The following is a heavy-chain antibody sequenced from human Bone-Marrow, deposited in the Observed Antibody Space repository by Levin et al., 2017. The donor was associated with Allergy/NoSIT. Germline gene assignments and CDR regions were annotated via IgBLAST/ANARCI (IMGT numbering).Heavy chain of an antibody. V-gene: IGHV1-69*06. CDR2: IIPIFGTA. D-gene: IGHD3-3*01. CDR1: GGTFSSYA. J-gene: IGHJ6*03. CDR3: ARDLAGDFWSGYSRYYYYYYMDV. Sequence: KISCKASGGTFSSYAISWVRQAPGQGLEWMGGIIPIFGTANYAQKFQGRVTITADKSTSTAYMELSSLRSEDTAVYYCARDLAGDFWSGYSRYYYYYYMDVWGKGTTVTVSS.